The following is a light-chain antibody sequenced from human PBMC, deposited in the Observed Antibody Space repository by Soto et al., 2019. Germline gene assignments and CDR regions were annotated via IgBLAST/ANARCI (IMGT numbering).Light chain of an antibody. J-gene: IGLJ3*02. Sequence: QSVLTQPASVSGSPGQSITISCTGTVSDIGGYYYVSWYQQHPGKAPQLMIYGVTNRPSGVPDRFSGSKSGTSASLAITGLQAEDEADYYCQSYDSSLSGWVFGGGTKLTVL. V-gene: IGLV2-14*01. CDR1: VSDIGGYYY. CDR2: GVT. CDR3: QSYDSSLSGWV.